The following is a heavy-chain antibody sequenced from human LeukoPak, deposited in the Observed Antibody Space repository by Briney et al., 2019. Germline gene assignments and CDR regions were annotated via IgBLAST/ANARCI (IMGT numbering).Heavy chain of an antibody. J-gene: IGHJ4*02. CDR3: ARHSRAWWDGGAVDY. Sequence: SETLSLTCTVSGGSISSSSYYWGWIRQPPGKGLEWIGSIYYGGSTYYNPSLKSRVTISVDTSKNQFSLKLSSVTAADTAVYYCARHSRAWWDGGAVDYWGQGTLVTVSS. D-gene: IGHD2-15*01. V-gene: IGHV4-39*01. CDR2: IYYGGST. CDR1: GGSISSSSYY.